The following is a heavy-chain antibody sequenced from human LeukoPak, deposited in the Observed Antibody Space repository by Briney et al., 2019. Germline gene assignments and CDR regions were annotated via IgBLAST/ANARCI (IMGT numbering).Heavy chain of an antibody. D-gene: IGHD3-22*01. V-gene: IGHV3-53*01. Sequence: GGSLRLSCEASGFIVSNNYMNWVRQAPGKGLEWVSIIYSGGGTYYADSVKGRFTISRDNSKNTLYLQMNSLRADDTAVYYCARGCYYERSGYCTVDYWGPGTLVTVSS. J-gene: IGHJ4*02. CDR3: ARGCYYERSGYCTVDY. CDR2: IYSGGGT. CDR1: GFIVSNNY.